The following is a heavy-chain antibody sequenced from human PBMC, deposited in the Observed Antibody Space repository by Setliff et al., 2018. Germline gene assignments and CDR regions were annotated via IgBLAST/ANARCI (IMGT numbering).Heavy chain of an antibody. D-gene: IGHD2-2*01. CDR2: ISSVGRTI. Sequence: GGSLRLSCAASGFTFRSYEMNWVRQTPGKGLEWVPYISSVGRTIYYTDSVKGRFTISRDNAKNTLFLEMNSLGAEDTAVYYCARSINGYQQRFDFWGQGALVTVSS. CDR1: GFTFRSYE. CDR3: ARSINGYQQRFDF. J-gene: IGHJ4*02. V-gene: IGHV3-48*03.